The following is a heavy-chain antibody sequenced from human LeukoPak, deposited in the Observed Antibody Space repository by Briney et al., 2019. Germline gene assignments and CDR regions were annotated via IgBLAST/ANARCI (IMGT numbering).Heavy chain of an antibody. Sequence: GGSLRLSCAASGFIFSNYGMHWVRQTPGKGLEWVAVISFDGSNKFYGDSVKGRFTISRDNSKDTLDLQMNSLRPEDTAVYYCARDGYCSGGSCYSPVYWGQGTLVTVSS. CDR3: ARDGYCSGGSCYSPVY. J-gene: IGHJ4*02. V-gene: IGHV3-30*03. D-gene: IGHD2-15*01. CDR1: GFIFSNYG. CDR2: ISFDGSNK.